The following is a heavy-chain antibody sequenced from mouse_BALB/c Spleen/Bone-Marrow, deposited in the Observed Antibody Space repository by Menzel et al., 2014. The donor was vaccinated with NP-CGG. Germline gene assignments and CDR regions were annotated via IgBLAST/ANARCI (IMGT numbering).Heavy chain of an antibody. Sequence: VMLVESGPGLVAPSQSLSITCTVSGFSLTSYGAHWVRQPPGKGLEWLGVIWAGGTTNYNSALMSRLSISKDNSKSQVFLKMNSLQTDDTAIYYCARSTTTDYFDYWGQGTTLTVSS. CDR1: GFSLTSYG. CDR2: IWAGGTT. CDR3: ARSTTTDYFDY. J-gene: IGHJ2*01. D-gene: IGHD1-1*01. V-gene: IGHV2-9*02.